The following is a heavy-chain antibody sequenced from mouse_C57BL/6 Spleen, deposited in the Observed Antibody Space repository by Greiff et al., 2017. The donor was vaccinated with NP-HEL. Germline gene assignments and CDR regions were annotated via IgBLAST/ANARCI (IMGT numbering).Heavy chain of an antibody. CDR3: TRGPYYYGNLFDY. D-gene: IGHD1-1*01. Sequence: EVKVVESGEGLVKPGGSLKLSCAASGFTFSSYAMSWVRQTPEKRLEWVAYISSGGDYIYYADTVKGRFTISRDNARNTLYLQMSSLKSEDTAMYYCTRGPYYYGNLFDYWGQGTTLTVSS. J-gene: IGHJ2*01. CDR2: ISSGGDYI. V-gene: IGHV5-9-1*02. CDR1: GFTFSSYA.